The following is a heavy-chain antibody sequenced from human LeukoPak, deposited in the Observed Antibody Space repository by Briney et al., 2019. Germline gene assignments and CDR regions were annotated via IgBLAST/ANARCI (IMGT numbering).Heavy chain of an antibody. CDR3: ARMNLGATTGFDY. D-gene: IGHD1-26*01. J-gene: IGHJ4*02. CDR2: IYSGGST. V-gene: IGHV3-53*01. CDR1: GFTVSSNY. Sequence: GGSLRLSCAASGFTVSSNYMSWVRQAPGKGLEWVSVIYSGGSTYYADSVKGRLTISRGNSKNTLYLQMNSLRAEDTAVYYCARMNLGATTGFDYWGQGTLVTVSS.